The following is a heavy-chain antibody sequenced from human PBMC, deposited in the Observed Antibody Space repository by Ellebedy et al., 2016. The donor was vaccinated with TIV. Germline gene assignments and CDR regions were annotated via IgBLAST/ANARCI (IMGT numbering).Heavy chain of an antibody. CDR2: INGGNGNT. CDR1: GYTFTTYA. Sequence: AASVKVSCKASGYTFTTYATHWVRQAPGQGLEWMGWINGGNGNTKYSQKFQGRVTITRDTSASTAYMELSSLRSDYTAVYYCASARKYYDSSGYYQKSYGMDVWGQGTTVTVSS. CDR3: ASARKYYDSSGYYQKSYGMDV. D-gene: IGHD3-22*01. J-gene: IGHJ6*02. V-gene: IGHV1-3*01.